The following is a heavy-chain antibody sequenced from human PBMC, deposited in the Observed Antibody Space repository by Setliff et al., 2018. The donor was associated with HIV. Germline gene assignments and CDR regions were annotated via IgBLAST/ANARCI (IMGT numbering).Heavy chain of an antibody. CDR1: GFSLTTSAVG. CDR2: IYWDDDK. J-gene: IGHJ4*02. CDR3: AHSLYCSSSNCSGLLFDY. Sequence: SRPTLVNPTQTLTLTCAFSGFSLTTSAVGVGWIRQPPGKALEWLALIYWDDDKRYRSSLKSRLTITKDTSKNQVVLTMTNMDPVDTATYYCAHSLYCSSSNCSGLLFDYWGQGTLVTVSS. D-gene: IGHD2-2*01. V-gene: IGHV2-5*02.